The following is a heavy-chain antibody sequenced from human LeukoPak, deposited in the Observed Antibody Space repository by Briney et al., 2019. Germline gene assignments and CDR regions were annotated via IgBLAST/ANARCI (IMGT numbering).Heavy chain of an antibody. CDR1: GYTFTSYG. V-gene: IGHV1-18*01. Sequence: ASVKVSCKASGYTFTSYGISWVRQAPGQGLEWMGWISAYNGNTNCAQNLQGRVTMTTDTSTSTAYMELRSLRSDDTAVYYCARDTPFITMVRGVNFDYWGQGTLVTVSS. CDR2: ISAYNGNT. J-gene: IGHJ4*02. CDR3: ARDTPFITMVRGVNFDY. D-gene: IGHD3-10*01.